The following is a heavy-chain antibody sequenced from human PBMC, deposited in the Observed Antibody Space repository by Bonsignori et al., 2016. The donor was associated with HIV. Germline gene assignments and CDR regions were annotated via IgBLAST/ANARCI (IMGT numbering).Heavy chain of an antibody. J-gene: IGHJ5*02. V-gene: IGHV1-69*01. CDR2: IIPIFGTA. CDR3: ARDGNMITFGGVIEANWFDP. D-gene: IGHD3-16*02. Sequence: WVRQAPGQGLEWMGGIIPIFGTANYAQKFQGRVTITADESTSTAYMELSSLRSEDTAVYYCARDGNMITFGGVIEANWFDPWGQGTLVTVSS.